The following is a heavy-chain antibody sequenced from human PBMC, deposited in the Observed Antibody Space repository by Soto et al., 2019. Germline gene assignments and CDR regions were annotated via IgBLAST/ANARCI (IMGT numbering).Heavy chain of an antibody. J-gene: IGHJ5*02. CDR2: IYYTGST. CDR3: ASVTRYCSGGGCTPNWFDP. CDR1: GGSISSGDSY. D-gene: IGHD2-15*01. V-gene: IGHV4-30-4*01. Sequence: QVQLQESGPGLVKPSQTLSLTCTVSGGSISSGDSYWSWIRQPPGKGLEWIGYIYYTGSTYYSPSIKSRLTISINTSKNQFSLKLNSVTAADTAVYYCASVTRYCSGGGCTPNWFDPWGQGTLVTVS.